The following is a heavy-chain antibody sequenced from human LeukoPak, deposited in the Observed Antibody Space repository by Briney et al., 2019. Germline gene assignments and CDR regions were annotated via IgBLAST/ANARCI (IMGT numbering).Heavy chain of an antibody. V-gene: IGHV1-2*02. CDR3: ARPNKYYDVWRGYPPFDF. Sequence: ASVKVSCKASGYTFTGYYMHWVRQAPGQGLEWMGWINPNSGGTNYAQKFQGRVTMTRDTSISTAYMELSSLTFEDTAMYYCARPNKYYDVWRGYPPFDFWGQGTLVTVSS. J-gene: IGHJ4*02. D-gene: IGHD3-3*01. CDR1: GYTFTGYY. CDR2: INPNSGGT.